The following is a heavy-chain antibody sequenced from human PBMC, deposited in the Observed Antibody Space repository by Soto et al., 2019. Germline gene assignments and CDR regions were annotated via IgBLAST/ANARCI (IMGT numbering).Heavy chain of an antibody. V-gene: IGHV1-2*04. CDR3: ARDRTGGGRPYGMDV. J-gene: IGHJ6*02. D-gene: IGHD3-16*01. Sequence: ASVKVSCKASGYTFTGSYMHWVRQAPGQGLEWMGWINPNSGGTNYAQKFQGWVTMTRDTSISTAYMELSRLRSDDTAVYYCARDRTGGGRPYGMDVWGQGTTVTVSS. CDR2: INPNSGGT. CDR1: GYTFTGSY.